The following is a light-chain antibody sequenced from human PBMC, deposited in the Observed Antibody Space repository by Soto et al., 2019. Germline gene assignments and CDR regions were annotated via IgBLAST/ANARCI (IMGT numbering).Light chain of an antibody. CDR3: QLYNKWPSLT. Sequence: ETMMTQSPATLSVSPGERATLSCRASQSVGSLLAWYQQKPGQSPRLLIYGASTRATGIPDRFSGSGSGTEFTLTITNLQSEDVAVYYCQLYNKWPSLTFGEGTKVEIK. CDR2: GAS. J-gene: IGKJ4*01. V-gene: IGKV3-15*01. CDR1: QSVGSL.